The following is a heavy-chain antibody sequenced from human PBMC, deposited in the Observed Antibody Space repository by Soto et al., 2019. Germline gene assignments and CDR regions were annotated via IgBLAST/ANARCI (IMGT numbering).Heavy chain of an antibody. CDR1: GFIFNTYS. D-gene: IGHD3-3*01. CDR3: ARFGLVTFDC. V-gene: IGHV3-21*01. J-gene: IGHJ4*02. Sequence: EMQLVESGGGLVKPGGSLRLSCAASGFIFNTYSMDWVRQAPGKGLEWVASISPSGSYMYYGDSLKGRFTVSRDNAKNSLYLQMDSLRADEAAIYYCARFGLVTFDCWGQGTLVTVSS. CDR2: ISPSGSYM.